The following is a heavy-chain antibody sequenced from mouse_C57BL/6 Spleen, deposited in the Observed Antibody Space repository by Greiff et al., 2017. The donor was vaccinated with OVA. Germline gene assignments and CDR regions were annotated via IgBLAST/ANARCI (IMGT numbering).Heavy chain of an antibody. CDR2: ISSGSSTI. V-gene: IGHV5-17*01. CDR1: GFTFSDYG. CDR3: ARPDWDEDYFDY. Sequence: EVMLVESGGGLVKPGGSLKLSCAASGFTFSDYGMHWVRQAPEKGLEWVAYISSGSSTIYYADTVKGRFTISRDNAKNTLFLQMTSLRSEDTAMYYCARPDWDEDYFDYWGQGTTLTVSS. D-gene: IGHD4-1*01. J-gene: IGHJ2*01.